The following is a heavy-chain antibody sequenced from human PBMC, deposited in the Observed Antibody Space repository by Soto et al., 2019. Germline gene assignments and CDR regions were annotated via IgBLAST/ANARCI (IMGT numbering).Heavy chain of an antibody. CDR3: AKDRIKTSGQRFYFDS. CDR2: ILPDETG. CDR1: GFTFSTYA. Sequence: GGSLRLSCATSGFTFSTYAMTWVRQVPGRGLQWVSTILPDETGFYTVSVKGRFTISRDNYRGIVYLQMNDLWVEDAAIYYCAKDRIKTSGQRFYFDSWGQGSLVTVSS. V-gene: IGHV3-23*01. J-gene: IGHJ4*02.